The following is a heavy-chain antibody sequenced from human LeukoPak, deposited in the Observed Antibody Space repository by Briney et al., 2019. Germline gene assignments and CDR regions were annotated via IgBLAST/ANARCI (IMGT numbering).Heavy chain of an antibody. CDR2: ISYSGST. CDR1: GGSITSYY. V-gene: IGHV4-59*12. Sequence: SETLSLTCTVSGGSITSYYWSLIRQPPGKGLEWIGYISYSGSTNYNPSLKSRVTISVDTSKNQFSLKLSSVTAADTAVYYCARGATGTTNHYYYYYYMDVWGKGTTVTVSS. D-gene: IGHD1-7*01. J-gene: IGHJ6*03. CDR3: ARGATGTTNHYYYYYYMDV.